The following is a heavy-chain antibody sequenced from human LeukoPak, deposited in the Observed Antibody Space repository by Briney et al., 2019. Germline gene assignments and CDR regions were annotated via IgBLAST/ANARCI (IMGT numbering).Heavy chain of an antibody. D-gene: IGHD6-19*01. J-gene: IGHJ4*02. CDR3: ARGSINRGYSSGWYVRRPRVFDY. V-gene: IGHV4-38-2*02. Sequence: SETLSLTCTVSGYSISSGYYWGWIRQPPGKGLEWIGSICHSGRTFYNPSLKSRVTISVDTSKNQFSLKLSSVTAADTAVYYCARGSINRGYSSGWYVRRPRVFDYWGQGTLVAVSS. CDR1: GYSISSGYY. CDR2: ICHSGRT.